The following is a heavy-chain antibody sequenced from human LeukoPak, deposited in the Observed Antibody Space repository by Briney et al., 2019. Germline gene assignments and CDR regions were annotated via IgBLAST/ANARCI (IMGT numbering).Heavy chain of an antibody. J-gene: IGHJ4*02. D-gene: IGHD1-1*01. Sequence: SVTVSRKTSLYTFSTYCSNWVRQTPGQGVQWMRQISPHRGNPKRTENFQDRIYLTTDTSATTTYMELQNLTSDDTAVYSCARDLSSGGWTLEFDYWGQGSLVTVAS. CDR1: LYTFSTYC. CDR2: ISPHRGNP. CDR3: ARDLSSGGWTLEFDY. V-gene: IGHV1-18*01.